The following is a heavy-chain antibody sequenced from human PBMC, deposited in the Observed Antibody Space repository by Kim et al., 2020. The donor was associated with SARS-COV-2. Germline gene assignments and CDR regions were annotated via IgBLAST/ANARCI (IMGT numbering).Heavy chain of an antibody. Sequence: GGSLRLSCAASGFTFSSYEMNWVRQAPGKGLEWVSYISSSGSTIYYADSVKGRFTISRDNAKNSLYLQMNSLRAEDTAVYYCARAQSTGTKGSIDYWGQGTLFTVSS. CDR3: ARAQSTGTKGSIDY. CDR1: GFTFSSYE. V-gene: IGHV3-48*03. D-gene: IGHD1-1*01. CDR2: ISSSGSTI. J-gene: IGHJ4*02.